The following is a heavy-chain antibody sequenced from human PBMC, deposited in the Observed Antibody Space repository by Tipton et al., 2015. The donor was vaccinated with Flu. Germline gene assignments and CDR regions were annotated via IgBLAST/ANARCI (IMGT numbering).Heavy chain of an antibody. Sequence: TLSLTCTVSGDSIRSYYWSWIRQPPGKGLEWIGYIYHTGSTDHNPSLKSRVTISVDTSKSQFSLKLTSVTAADTAVYYCAGWTDYVWGNYRTFDYWGQGTLVTVSS. J-gene: IGHJ4*02. CDR3: AGWTDYVWGNYRTFDY. V-gene: IGHV4-59*01. CDR2: IYHTGST. D-gene: IGHD3-16*02. CDR1: GDSIRSYY.